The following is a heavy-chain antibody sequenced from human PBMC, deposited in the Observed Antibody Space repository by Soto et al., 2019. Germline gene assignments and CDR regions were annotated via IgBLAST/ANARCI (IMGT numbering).Heavy chain of an antibody. CDR1: GYTFTSYY. V-gene: IGHV1-46*01. Sequence: ASVKVSCKASGYTFTSYYMHWVRQAPGQGLEWMGIINPSGGSTSYAQKFQGRVTMTRDTSTSTVYMELNSLRAEDTAVYYCARVIVRTSYSDTSGYYFNYWGQGTLVTVSS. D-gene: IGHD3-22*01. J-gene: IGHJ4*02. CDR3: ARVIVRTSYSDTSGYYFNY. CDR2: INPSGGST.